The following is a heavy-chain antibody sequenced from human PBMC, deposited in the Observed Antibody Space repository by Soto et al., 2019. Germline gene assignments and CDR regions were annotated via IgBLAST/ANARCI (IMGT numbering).Heavy chain of an antibody. CDR2: ISYDGSNK. CDR3: ARDSITMVRGVIFPYYGMDV. Sequence: GGSLRLSCAASGFTFSSYAMHWVRQAPGKGLEWVAVISYDGSNKYYADSVKGRFTISRDNSKNTLYLQMNSLRAEDTAVYYCARDSITMVRGVIFPYYGMDVWGQGTTVTVPS. CDR1: GFTFSSYA. J-gene: IGHJ6*02. D-gene: IGHD3-10*01. V-gene: IGHV3-30-3*01.